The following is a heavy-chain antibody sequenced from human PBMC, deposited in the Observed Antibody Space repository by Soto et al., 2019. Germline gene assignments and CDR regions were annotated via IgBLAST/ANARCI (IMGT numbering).Heavy chain of an antibody. V-gene: IGHV3-33*01. CDR2: IWYDGSNK. CDR3: AREGGRRDYVWGSYRPYFDY. D-gene: IGHD3-16*02. J-gene: IGHJ4*02. CDR1: GFTFSSYG. Sequence: GGSLRLSCAASGFTFSSYGMHWVRQAPGKGLEWVAVIWYDGSNKYYADSVKGRFTISRDNSKNTLYLQMNSLRAEDTAVYYCAREGGRRDYVWGSYRPYFDYWGQGTLVTVSS.